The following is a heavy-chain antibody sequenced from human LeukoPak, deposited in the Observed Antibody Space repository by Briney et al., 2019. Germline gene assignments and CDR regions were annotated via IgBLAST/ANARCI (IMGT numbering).Heavy chain of an antibody. Sequence: SETLSLTCTVSVGALSSYYWSWIRQPPGKGLDWIGYIYYSGNTKYNPSLKSRVTISVDTSKNQFSLKLSSVTAADTAVYYCARVVDYGDYGSPGYYYYMDVWGKGTTVTVSS. CDR3: ARVVDYGDYGSPGYYYYMDV. CDR2: IYYSGNT. J-gene: IGHJ6*03. V-gene: IGHV4-59*01. CDR1: VGALSSYY. D-gene: IGHD4-17*01.